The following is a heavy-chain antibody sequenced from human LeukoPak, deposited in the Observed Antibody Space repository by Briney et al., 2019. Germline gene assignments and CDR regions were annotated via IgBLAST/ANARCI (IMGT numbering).Heavy chain of an antibody. D-gene: IGHD1-14*01. V-gene: IGHV3-23*01. J-gene: IGHJ4*02. CDR2: ISPSGDST. CDR3: AKDNNNGRYLGVFEY. CDR1: GFTFSIYA. Sequence: GGSLRLSCAASGFTFSIYAMHWVRQAPGRGLEWVSAISPSGDSTSFADSVKGRFTISRDNSKNTMYLEMNSLRAEDTAVYYCAKDNNNGRYLGVFEYWGQGTLVTVSS.